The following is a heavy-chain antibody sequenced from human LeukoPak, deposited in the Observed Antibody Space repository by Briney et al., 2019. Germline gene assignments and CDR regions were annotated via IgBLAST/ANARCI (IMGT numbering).Heavy chain of an antibody. J-gene: IGHJ4*02. CDR2: INPNSGGT. Sequence: GESLKISCKGSGYRFTSYWISWVRQAPGQGLEWMGWINPNSGGTNYAQRFQGRVTMTRDTSISTAYMELSRLRSDDTAVYYCAREEAYCSSTSCHLDYWGQGALVTVSS. V-gene: IGHV1-2*02. D-gene: IGHD2-2*01. CDR1: GYRFTSYW. CDR3: AREEAYCSSTSCHLDY.